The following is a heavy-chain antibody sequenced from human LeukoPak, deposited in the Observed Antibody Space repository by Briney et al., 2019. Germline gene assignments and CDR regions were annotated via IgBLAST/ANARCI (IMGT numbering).Heavy chain of an antibody. V-gene: IGHV4-59*01. Sequence: SETLSLTCSVSGGSISSYYWSWIRQPPGRGLEWIGYIYYSGRTSYNPSLKSRVTISVDTSKNQFSLKLSSVTAADTAVYYCASSFITMVRGVIAGYAFDIWGQGTMVTVSS. CDR2: IYYSGRT. J-gene: IGHJ3*02. CDR1: GGSISSYY. CDR3: ASSFITMVRGVIAGYAFDI. D-gene: IGHD3-10*01.